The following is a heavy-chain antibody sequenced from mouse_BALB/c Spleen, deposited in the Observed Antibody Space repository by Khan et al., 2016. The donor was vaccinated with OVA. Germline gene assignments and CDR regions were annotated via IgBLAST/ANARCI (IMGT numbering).Heavy chain of an antibody. D-gene: IGHD4-1*01. J-gene: IGHJ3*01. CDR3: ASQLTGSFAY. CDR2: INSDGDYT. Sequence: EVELVESGGDLVKPRGSLRLSCAASGFTFSTYDMSWVRQPPDKRLEWVATINSDGDYTYYPDTVKGRFTISRKNAENTLYLQMSSLQSEDTAIYYCASQLTGSFAYWGQGTLVTVSA. V-gene: IGHV5-6*01. CDR1: GFTFSTYD.